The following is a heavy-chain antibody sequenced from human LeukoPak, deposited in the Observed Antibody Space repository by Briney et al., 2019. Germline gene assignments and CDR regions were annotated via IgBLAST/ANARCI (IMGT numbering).Heavy chain of an antibody. CDR1: GYTFTGYY. Sequence: ASVKASCKASGYTFTGYYMHWVRQAPGQGLEWMGWINPNSGGTNYAQKFQGRVTMTRDTSISTAYMELSRLRSDDTAVYYCARPPSGSKAWFDPWGQGTLVTVSS. J-gene: IGHJ5*02. V-gene: IGHV1-2*02. CDR3: ARPPSGSKAWFDP. CDR2: INPNSGGT. D-gene: IGHD6-25*01.